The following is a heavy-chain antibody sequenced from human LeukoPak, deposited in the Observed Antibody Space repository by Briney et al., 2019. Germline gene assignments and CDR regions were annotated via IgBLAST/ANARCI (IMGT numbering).Heavy chain of an antibody. J-gene: IGHJ4*02. V-gene: IGHV3-21*01. CDR1: GFTFSSYS. D-gene: IGHD3-22*01. CDR2: ISSSSSYI. CDR3: ARGDPYYYDSSGYPADY. Sequence: TGGSLRLSCAASGFTFSSYSMNWVRQAPGKGLEWVSSISSSSSYIYYADSVKGRFTISRDNAKNSLYLQMNRLRAEDTAVYYCARGDPYYYDSSGYPADYWGQGTLVTVSS.